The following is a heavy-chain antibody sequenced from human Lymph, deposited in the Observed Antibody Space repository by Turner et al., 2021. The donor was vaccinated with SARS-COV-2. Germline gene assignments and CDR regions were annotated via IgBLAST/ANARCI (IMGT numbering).Heavy chain of an antibody. Sequence: VQLVEYGGGVVQPGRSLRLSCAASGFTFSSYGMHWVRQAPGKGLEWVAVIWYDGSNKYYADSVKGRFTISRDNSKNTLYLQMNSLRAEDTAVYYCARVKGYNGYDLRYYYGMDVWGQGTTVTVSS. D-gene: IGHD5-12*01. CDR2: IWYDGSNK. CDR1: GFTFSSYG. V-gene: IGHV3-33*01. CDR3: ARVKGYNGYDLRYYYGMDV. J-gene: IGHJ6*02.